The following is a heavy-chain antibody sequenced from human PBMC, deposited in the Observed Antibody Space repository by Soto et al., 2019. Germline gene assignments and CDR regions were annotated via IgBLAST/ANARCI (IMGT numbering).Heavy chain of an antibody. D-gene: IGHD3-3*01. Sequence: QVQLVESGGGVVQPGRSLRLSCAASGFIFSGYAMHWVRRAPGKGLDWVAVISYDGSTEYYAESVRGRFTISRDNSKNPLYLQMNSLRAEDTAVYYCAKENVLFAMDLWGQGSTVTVSS. CDR1: GFIFSGYA. CDR3: AKENVLFAMDL. J-gene: IGHJ6*02. CDR2: ISYDGSTE. V-gene: IGHV3-30-3*01.